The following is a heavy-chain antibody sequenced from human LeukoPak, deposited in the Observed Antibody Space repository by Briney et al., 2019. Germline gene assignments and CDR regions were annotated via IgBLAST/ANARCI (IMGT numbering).Heavy chain of an antibody. CDR1: GGSVSSGSYY. CDR2: IYYSGST. J-gene: IGHJ4*02. D-gene: IGHD2-15*01. V-gene: IGHV4-61*01. CDR3: AGERLYCSGGSSYSFGIDY. Sequence: SETLSLTCTVSGGSVSSGSYYWSWIRQPPGKGLEWIGYIYYSGSTNYNPSLKSRVTISVDTSKNQFSLKLSSVTAADTAVYYCAGERLYCSGGSSYSFGIDYWGQGTLVTVSS.